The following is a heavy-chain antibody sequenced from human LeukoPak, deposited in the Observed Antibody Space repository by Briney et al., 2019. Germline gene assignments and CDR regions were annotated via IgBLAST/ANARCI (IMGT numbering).Heavy chain of an antibody. CDR1: GFTFSSYA. CDR2: ISYDGSNK. J-gene: IGHJ4*02. CDR3: ATARNFRFEY. V-gene: IGHV3-30-3*01. D-gene: IGHD1-7*01. Sequence: PGGSLRLSCAASGFTFSSYAMHWVRQAPGKGLEWVAVISYDGSNKYYADSVKGRFTISRDNSKNTLYLQMNNLRTEDTALYFCATARNFRFEYWGQGSLVIISA.